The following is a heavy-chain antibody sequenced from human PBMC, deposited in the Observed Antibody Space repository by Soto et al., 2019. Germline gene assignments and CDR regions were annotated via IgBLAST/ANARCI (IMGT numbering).Heavy chain of an antibody. V-gene: IGHV3-21*06. CDR2: ISSHGRDI. CDR1: GFTFTSDS. J-gene: IGHJ4*02. D-gene: IGHD6-19*01. Sequence: PGGSLRVSCEASGFTFTSDSMTWVRQAPGKGLEWVSSISSHGRDIFYADSVKGRFTISRDNAKDSLHLQMNSLTGEDSAVYYCARGAALAGKLDLWGQGTLVT. CDR3: ARGAALAGKLDL.